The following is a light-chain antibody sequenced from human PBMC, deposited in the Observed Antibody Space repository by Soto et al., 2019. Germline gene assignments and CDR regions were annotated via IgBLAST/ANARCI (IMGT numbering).Light chain of an antibody. Sequence: QSVLTQPPSVSGAPGQGVTISCTGTSSNIGAGHDVHWYQQLPGTAPKVLIYSYTNRPSGVPDRFSGSKSGTSASLAITGLQTEDEADYYCQSYDRSLSASVFGGGTKLTVL. J-gene: IGLJ3*02. CDR1: SSNIGAGHD. V-gene: IGLV1-40*01. CDR3: QSYDRSLSASV. CDR2: SYT.